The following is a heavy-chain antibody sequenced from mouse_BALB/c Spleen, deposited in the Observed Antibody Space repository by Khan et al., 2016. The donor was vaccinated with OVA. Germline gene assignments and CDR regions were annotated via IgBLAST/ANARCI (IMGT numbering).Heavy chain of an antibody. CDR2: IFPGTGTT. V-gene: IGHV1S132*01. D-gene: IGHD1-1*02. CDR3: ARSCFGSYEFAC. CDR1: GYTFTSYW. Sequence: QVQLQQSGAELVKPGASVKLSCKTSGYTFTSYWIQWVKQRPGQGLGWIGQIFPGTGTTYYNENFKGKATLTVDTSSNTAYMQFSSLTSEDSAVYFCARSCFGSYEFACWGQGTLVTVS. J-gene: IGHJ3*01.